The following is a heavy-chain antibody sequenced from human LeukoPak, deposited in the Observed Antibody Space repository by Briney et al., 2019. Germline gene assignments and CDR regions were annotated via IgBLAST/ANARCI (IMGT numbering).Heavy chain of an antibody. CDR2: IIPILGIA. Sequence: GSSVTVSCKASGGTFSSYAISWVRQAPGQGLEWMGRIIPILGIANYAQKFQGRVTITADKSTSTAYMELSSLRSEDTAVYYCARVRWFGELLHWFDPWGQGTLVTVSS. D-gene: IGHD3-10*01. J-gene: IGHJ5*02. V-gene: IGHV1-69*04. CDR1: GGTFSSYA. CDR3: ARVRWFGELLHWFDP.